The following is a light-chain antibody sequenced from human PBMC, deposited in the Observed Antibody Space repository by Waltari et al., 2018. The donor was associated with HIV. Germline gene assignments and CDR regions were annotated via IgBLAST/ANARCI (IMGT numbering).Light chain of an antibody. Sequence: DIQMTQSPSSVSADVGDRVIINCRASQDIKKNVNWYQQKPGRSPRLLIYSASGLQSGVPATFSGSGSGLEFNLTIAALEAEDSALFYCQQSHRTPLTFGGGTRLEIK. CDR1: QDIKKN. J-gene: IGKJ5*01. V-gene: IGKV1-39*01. CDR3: QQSHRTPLT. CDR2: SAS.